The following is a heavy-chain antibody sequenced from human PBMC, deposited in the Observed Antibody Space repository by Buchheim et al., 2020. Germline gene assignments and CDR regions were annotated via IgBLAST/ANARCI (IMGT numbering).Heavy chain of an antibody. Sequence: QVQLVQSGAEVKKPGASVKVSCKASGYTFTSYYMHWVRLAPGQGLEWMGIINPSGGSTSYAQKFQGRVTMTRDTSTRTAYMELSSLRSEDTAVYYCARDTGVLWFKELLSHYFDYWGQGTL. CDR3: ARDTGVLWFKELLSHYFDY. J-gene: IGHJ4*02. D-gene: IGHD3-10*01. CDR1: GYTFTSYY. V-gene: IGHV1-46*01. CDR2: INPSGGST.